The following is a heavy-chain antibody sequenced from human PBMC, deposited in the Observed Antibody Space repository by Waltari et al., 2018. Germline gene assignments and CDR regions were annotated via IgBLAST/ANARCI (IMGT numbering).Heavy chain of an antibody. CDR2: IRRDGSST. Sequence: EVQLVESGGGLVQPGGSLRLSCAASGFTFSYYWMHWVRQAPGKGLVWVARIRRDGSSTSYADSVKGRFTISRDNAKNTLYLQMNRLRAEDTAVYYCARDGDSYGLGTFDIWGQGTMVTVSS. V-gene: IGHV3-74*01. J-gene: IGHJ3*02. CDR3: ARDGDSYGLGTFDI. D-gene: IGHD5-18*01. CDR1: GFTFSYYW.